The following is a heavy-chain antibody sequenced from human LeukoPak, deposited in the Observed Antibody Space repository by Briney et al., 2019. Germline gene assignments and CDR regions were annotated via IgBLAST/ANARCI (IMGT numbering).Heavy chain of an antibody. CDR1: GGSISSGGYY. CDR3: ARESPSIGVRSLDY. D-gene: IGHD3-10*01. V-gene: IGHV4-31*03. J-gene: IGHJ4*02. Sequence: PSETLSLTCTVSGGSISSGGYYWSWIRQHPGKGLEWIGYIYYSGSTYYNPSLKSRVTISVDTSKNQFSLKLSSVTAEDTAVYYCARESPSIGVRSLDYWGQGTLVTVSS. CDR2: IYYSGST.